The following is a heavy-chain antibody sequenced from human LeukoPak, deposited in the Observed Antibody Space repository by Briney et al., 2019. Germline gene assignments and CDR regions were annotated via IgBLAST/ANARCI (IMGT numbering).Heavy chain of an antibody. CDR1: GFTFSDFY. V-gene: IGHV3-11*01. J-gene: IGHJ6*02. CDR2: ISSSGNTK. Sequence: PGGSLRLSCAASGFTFSDFYMSWIRQAPGKGLEWVSYISSSGNTKYYADSVKGRFTMSRDNAKNSLYLQMDSLRVEDTAVYYCGRDRTNGVCYWSCPYYGMDVWGQGTTVTVSS. CDR3: GRDRTNGVCYWSCPYYGMDV. D-gene: IGHD2-8*01.